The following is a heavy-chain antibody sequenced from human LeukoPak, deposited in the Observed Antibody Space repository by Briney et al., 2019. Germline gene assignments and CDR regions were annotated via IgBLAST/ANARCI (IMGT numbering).Heavy chain of an antibody. D-gene: IGHD1-1*01. CDR1: GFIFSTYW. CDR2: IKTDGSTK. J-gene: IGHJ6*03. Sequence: GGSLRLSCTGSGFIFSTYWMHWVRQAPGKGLVWVSRIKTDGSTKYYADSVKGRFTISRDNSKNTLYLQMNSLRAEDTAVYYCAKDSIWYNWNDLYYYYYMDVWGKGTTVTVSS. V-gene: IGHV3-74*01. CDR3: AKDSIWYNWNDLYYYYYMDV.